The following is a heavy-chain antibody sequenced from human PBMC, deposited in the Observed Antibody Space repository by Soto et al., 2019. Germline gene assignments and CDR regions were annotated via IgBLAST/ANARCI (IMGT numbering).Heavy chain of an antibody. D-gene: IGHD2-2*01. CDR3: ALSSRSYYYYGLDV. J-gene: IGHJ6*02. CDR2: IYSGGST. V-gene: IGHV3-53*01. Sequence: EVQLMESGEGLIQPGGSLRLSCAASGFTVSTIYMSWVRQAPGKGLECVSVIYSGGSTYYADSVKGRFTISRDNSKNALYLQMNSLTAEDTAMYYCALSSRSYYYYGLDVWGQGTPVIVSS. CDR1: GFTVSTIY.